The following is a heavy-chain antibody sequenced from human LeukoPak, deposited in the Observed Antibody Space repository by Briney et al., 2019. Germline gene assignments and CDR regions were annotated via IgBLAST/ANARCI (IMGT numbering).Heavy chain of an antibody. D-gene: IGHD6-19*01. V-gene: IGHV4-59*01. CDR2: IYYSGST. CDR3: ARGLAVAGTYFDY. J-gene: IGHJ4*02. CDR1: GVSISSYY. Sequence: PSETLSLTCTVSGVSISSYYWSWLRQPPGKGLEWIGYIYYSGSTNYNPSLKSRVTISVDTSKNQFSLKLSSVTAADTAVYYCARGLAVAGTYFDYWGQGTLVTVSS.